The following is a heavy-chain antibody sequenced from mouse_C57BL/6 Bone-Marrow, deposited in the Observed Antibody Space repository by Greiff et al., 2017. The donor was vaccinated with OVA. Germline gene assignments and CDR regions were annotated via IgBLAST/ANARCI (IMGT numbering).Heavy chain of an antibody. CDR1: GYTFTSYW. CDR2: INPSNGGT. CDR3: ARSSTTVVATDYFDY. V-gene: IGHV1-53*01. Sequence: QVQLQQSGTELVKPGASVKLSCKASGYTFTSYWMHWVKQRPGQGLEWIGNINPSNGGTNYNEKFKSKATLTVDKSSSTAYMQLSSLTSEDSAVYYCARSSTTVVATDYFDYWGQGTTLTVSS. D-gene: IGHD1-1*01. J-gene: IGHJ2*01.